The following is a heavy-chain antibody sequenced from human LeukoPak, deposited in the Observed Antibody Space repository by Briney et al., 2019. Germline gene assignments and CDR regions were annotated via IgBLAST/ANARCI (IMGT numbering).Heavy chain of an antibody. D-gene: IGHD2-2*03. CDR3: ARVLGYCNNNSCFEAFDI. CDR1: GGSISSYY. Sequence: SETLSLTSTVSGGSISSYYWSWIRQPPGKGLEWIGYIYYSGSTNYNPSLRSLFTMSLDTSKNQLSLNLSSVTAADTAVYYCARVLGYCNNNSCFEAFDIWGQGTMVTVFS. CDR2: IYYSGST. J-gene: IGHJ3*02. V-gene: IGHV4-59*12.